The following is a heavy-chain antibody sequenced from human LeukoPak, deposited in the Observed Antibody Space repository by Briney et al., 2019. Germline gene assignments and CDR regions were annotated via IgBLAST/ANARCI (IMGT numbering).Heavy chain of an antibody. CDR3: ARRVDSYWFFDY. V-gene: IGHV5-51*01. J-gene: IGHJ4*02. Sequence: GESLKISCKGSGYSFANYWIGWVRQMPGKGLEWMGIIYPGDSDTRYIPSFQGQVTISADKSINTAYLQWTSLKASDTAMYYCARRVDSYWFFDYWGQGTLVTVSS. CDR2: IYPGDSDT. CDR1: GYSFANYW. D-gene: IGHD1-26*01.